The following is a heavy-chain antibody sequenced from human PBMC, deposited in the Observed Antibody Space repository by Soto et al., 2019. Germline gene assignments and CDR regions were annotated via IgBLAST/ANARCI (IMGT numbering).Heavy chain of an antibody. CDR2: IYYSGST. CDR1: GDSISSYY. J-gene: IGHJ4*02. D-gene: IGHD4-17*01. V-gene: IGHV4-59*01. CDR3: ARGRTTVVTFFDY. Sequence: SATRSLTCPVSGDSISSYYWSWIRHPPGKGLEWIGFIYYSGSTNYNPSLKSRVTISVDASKNQFSLKLSSVTAADTAVYYCARGRTTVVTFFDYWGQGTLVTFSS.